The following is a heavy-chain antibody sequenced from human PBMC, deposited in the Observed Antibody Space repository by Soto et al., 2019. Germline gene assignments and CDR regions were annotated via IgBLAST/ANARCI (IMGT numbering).Heavy chain of an antibody. CDR1: VGSVSSGSYY. CDR2: IYYSGST. V-gene: IGHV4-61*01. J-gene: IGHJ4*02. CDR3: ARDGLAVAGPFDY. D-gene: IGHD6-19*01. Sequence: SETLSLTCTVSVGSVSSGSYYWSWIRQPPGKGLEWIGYIYYSGSTNYNPSLKSRVTISVDTSKNQFSLKLSSVTAADTAVYYCARDGLAVAGPFDYWGQGTLVTVSS.